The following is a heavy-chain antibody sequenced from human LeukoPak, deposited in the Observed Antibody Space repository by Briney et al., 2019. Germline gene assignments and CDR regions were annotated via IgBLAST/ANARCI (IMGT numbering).Heavy chain of an antibody. CDR3: ASDRWYAFDY. J-gene: IGHJ4*02. CDR1: GFTFSTYS. Sequence: GGSLRLSCAASGFTFSTYSMNWVRQAPGKGLDWVSYISRSGGATGYADPVKGRFTISRDNAKNSLYLQMNSLRDEDTAVYYCASDRWYAFDYWGQGTLVTVSS. V-gene: IGHV3-48*02. CDR2: ISRSGGAT. D-gene: IGHD4-23*01.